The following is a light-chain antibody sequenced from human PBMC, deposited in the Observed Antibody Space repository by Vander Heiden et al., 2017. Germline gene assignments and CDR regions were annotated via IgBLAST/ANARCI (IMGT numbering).Light chain of an antibody. Sequence: QSVLTQPPSVSGAPGHRVTISCTGNSSNIGAGYDVHWYQQLPGAAPKLLINGNTNRPSGVPDRFSGSKSGTSASLAITGLQAEDEADYYCQSYDSRLTGHVVFGGGTKLTVL. CDR1: SSNIGAGYD. CDR2: GNT. CDR3: QSYDSRLTGHVV. V-gene: IGLV1-40*01. J-gene: IGLJ2*01.